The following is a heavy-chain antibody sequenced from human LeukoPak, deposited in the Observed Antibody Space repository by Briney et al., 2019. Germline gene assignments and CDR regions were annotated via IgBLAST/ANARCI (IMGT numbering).Heavy chain of an antibody. J-gene: IGHJ4*02. CDR1: GFTFSNAW. CDR3: AKDLCSGGSCYYFDY. CDR2: ISGSGGST. D-gene: IGHD2-15*01. Sequence: GGSLRLSCADSGFTFSNAWMSGVRQAPGKGLEWVSAISGSGGSTYYADSVKGRFTISRDNSKNTLYLQMNSLRAEDTAVYYCAKDLCSGGSCYYFDYWGQGALVTVSS. V-gene: IGHV3-23*01.